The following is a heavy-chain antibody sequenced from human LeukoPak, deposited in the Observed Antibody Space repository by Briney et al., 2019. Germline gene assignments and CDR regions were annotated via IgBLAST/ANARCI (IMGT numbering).Heavy chain of an antibody. CDR1: GFSFSNYW. D-gene: IGHD1-26*01. J-gene: IGHJ4*02. CDR3: ARLVGDVTTWDC. CDR2: IKQDESEK. Sequence: GGSLRLSCTASGFSFSNYWMSWVRQAPGKGLEWVASIKQDESEKYYVDSVKGRFTTSRDNTKSSLYLQMNALRGEDTAVYYCARLVGDVTTWDCWGQGTLVTVSS. V-gene: IGHV3-7*03.